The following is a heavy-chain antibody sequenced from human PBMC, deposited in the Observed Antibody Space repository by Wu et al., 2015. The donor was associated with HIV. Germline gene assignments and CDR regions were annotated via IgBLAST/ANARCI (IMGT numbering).Heavy chain of an antibody. CDR2: IIPIFGTT. Sequence: QVQLVQSGAEVKKPGSSVKVSCKASGGTFSNYGISWVRQAPGQGLEWMGGIIPIFGTTNYAQKFQGRVTITADESTSTADMELSSLRSEDTAVYYCARDLVTAAEGYFDYWGQGTLVTVSS. CDR3: ARDLVTAAEGYFDY. J-gene: IGHJ4*02. D-gene: IGHD6-13*01. CDR1: GGTFSNYG. V-gene: IGHV1-69*12.